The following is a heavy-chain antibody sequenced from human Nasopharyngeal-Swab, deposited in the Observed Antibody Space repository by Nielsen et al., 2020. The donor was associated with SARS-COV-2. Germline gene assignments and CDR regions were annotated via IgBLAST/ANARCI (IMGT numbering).Heavy chain of an antibody. CDR1: GYTFTGYY. CDR3: ARDQLPISSSWANEGYYYYGMDV. J-gene: IGHJ6*02. Sequence: ASVKVSCKASGYTFTGYYMHWVRQAPGQGLEWMGRINPNSGGTNYAQKFQGRVTMTRDTSISTACMELSRLRSDDTAVYYCARDQLPISSSWANEGYYYYGMDVWGQGTTVTVSS. CDR2: INPNSGGT. V-gene: IGHV1-2*06. D-gene: IGHD6-13*01.